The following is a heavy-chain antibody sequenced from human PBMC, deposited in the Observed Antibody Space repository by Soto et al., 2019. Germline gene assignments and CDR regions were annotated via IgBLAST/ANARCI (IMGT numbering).Heavy chain of an antibody. J-gene: IGHJ4*02. Sequence: PSEILSLTCTVSGGSISSGVYYWSWIRQPPGKGLEWIGYIYYSGSTYYNPSLKSRVTITVDTSKNQFSLKLSSVTAADTAVYYCARSTYYYDSSGYYYFDYWGQGTLVTVSS. CDR2: IYYSGST. CDR3: ARSTYYYDSSGYYYFDY. V-gene: IGHV4-30-4*01. CDR1: GGSISSGVYY. D-gene: IGHD3-22*01.